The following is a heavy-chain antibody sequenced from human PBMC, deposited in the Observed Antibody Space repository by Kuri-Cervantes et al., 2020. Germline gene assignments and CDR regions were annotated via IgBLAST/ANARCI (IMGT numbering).Heavy chain of an antibody. CDR2: ISSSGSTI. Sequence: GGSLRLSCAVYGGSFSGYYWSWIRQAPGKGLEWVSYISSSGSTIYYADSVKGRFTISRDNAESSLYLQMNSLRAEDTAVYYCVFGIRRYFDYWGQGTLVTVSS. D-gene: IGHD3-3*01. V-gene: IGHV3-11*04. CDR3: VFGIRRYFDY. CDR1: GGSFSGYY. J-gene: IGHJ4*02.